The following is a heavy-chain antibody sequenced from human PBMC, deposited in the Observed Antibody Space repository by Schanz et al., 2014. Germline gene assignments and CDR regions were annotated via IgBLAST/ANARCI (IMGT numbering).Heavy chain of an antibody. D-gene: IGHD1-1*01. CDR2: IYSGGST. V-gene: IGHV3-66*01. J-gene: IGHJ3*02. CDR3: ARDRWDWNNAFDI. CDR1: GFTFISYN. Sequence: EVRLVESGGGLVKPGGSLRLSCAASGFTFISYNMNWVRQAPGKGLEWVSVIYSGGSTYYADSVKGRFTISRDNSKNTLYLQMNSLRAEDTAVYYCARDRWDWNNAFDIWGQGTMVTVSS.